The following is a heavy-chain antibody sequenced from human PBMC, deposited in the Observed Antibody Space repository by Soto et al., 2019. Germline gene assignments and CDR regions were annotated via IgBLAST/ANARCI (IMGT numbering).Heavy chain of an antibody. CDR1: GFTFDDYA. Sequence: GGSLRLSCAASGFTFDDYAMHWVRQAPGKGLEWVSGISWNSGSIGYADSVKGRFTISRDNAKNSLYLQMNSLRAEDTAFYYCEKVVYFGAGGYPHYYHSYMDVWGKGTTLPVSS. CDR2: ISWNSGSI. V-gene: IGHV3-9*01. CDR3: EKVVYFGAGGYPHYYHSYMDV. D-gene: IGHD3-10*01. J-gene: IGHJ6*03.